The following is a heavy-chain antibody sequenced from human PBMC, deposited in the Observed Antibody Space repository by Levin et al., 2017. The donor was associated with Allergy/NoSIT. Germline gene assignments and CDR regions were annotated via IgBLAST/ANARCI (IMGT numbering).Heavy chain of an antibody. V-gene: IGHV3-74*01. D-gene: IGHD4-17*01. CDR3: VRVGGDYGDYFSAFHI. CDR2: INSDGSST. Sequence: PGGSLRLSCAASGFTFSSYWMHWVRQAPGKGLVWVSHINSDGSSTSYADSVKGRFTTSRDNAKNTLYLQMNSLRAEDTAVYYCVRVGGDYGDYFSAFHIWGQGTMVTVSS. J-gene: IGHJ3*02. CDR1: GFTFSSYW.